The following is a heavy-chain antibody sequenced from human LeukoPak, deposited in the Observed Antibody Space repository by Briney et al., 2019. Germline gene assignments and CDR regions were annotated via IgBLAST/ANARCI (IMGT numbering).Heavy chain of an antibody. CDR2: IYYSGST. CDR3: ARESGSYYDPHYFDY. CDR1: GASISSRSNY. D-gene: IGHD1-26*01. Sequence: SETLSLTCTVSGASISSRSNYWSWIRQPPGKGLEWIGYIYYSGSTNYNPSLKSRVTISVDTSKNQFSLKLSSVTAADTAVYYCARESGSYYDPHYFDYWGQGTLVTVSS. V-gene: IGHV4-61*01. J-gene: IGHJ4*02.